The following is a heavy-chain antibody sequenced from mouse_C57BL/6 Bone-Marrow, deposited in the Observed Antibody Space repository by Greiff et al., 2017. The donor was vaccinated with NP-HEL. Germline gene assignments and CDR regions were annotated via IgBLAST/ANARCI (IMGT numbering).Heavy chain of an antibody. J-gene: IGHJ2*01. CDR1: GYTFTSYG. D-gene: IGHD2-3*01. Sequence: VKLQESGAELARPGASVKLSCKASGYTFTSYGISWVKQRTGQGLEWIGEIYPRSGNTYYNEKFKGKATLTADKSSSTAYMELRSLTSEDSAVYFCARWSGYYLFDYWGQGTTLTVSS. V-gene: IGHV1-81*01. CDR3: ARWSGYYLFDY. CDR2: IYPRSGNT.